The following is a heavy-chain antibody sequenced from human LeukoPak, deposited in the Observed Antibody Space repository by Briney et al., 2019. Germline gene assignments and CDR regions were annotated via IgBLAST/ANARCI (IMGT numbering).Heavy chain of an antibody. D-gene: IGHD5-12*01. CDR1: GYIFTSYW. J-gene: IGHJ4*02. Sequence: GESLKISCKGSGYIFTSYWINWVRQVPGKGLEWMGRIDPSDSYTSYSPSFQGHVTISADKSISTAYLQWSSLKASDTAMYYCARARYSGYDSPFDYWGQGTLVTVSS. V-gene: IGHV5-10-1*01. CDR2: IDPSDSYT. CDR3: ARARYSGYDSPFDY.